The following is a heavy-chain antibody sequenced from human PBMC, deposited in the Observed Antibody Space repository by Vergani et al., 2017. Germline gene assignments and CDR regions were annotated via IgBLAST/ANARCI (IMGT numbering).Heavy chain of an antibody. CDR2: ISSSSRYI. D-gene: IGHD2-2*01. Sequence: EVQLVESGGGLVKPGGSLRLSCAASGFTFSSYSMNWVRQAPGKGLEWVSSISSSSRYIYYADSVKGRFTISRDNAKNSLYLQMNSLRAEDTAVYYCARYCSSTSCYDYWGQGTLVTVSS. V-gene: IGHV3-21*01. CDR3: ARYCSSTSCYDY. J-gene: IGHJ4*02. CDR1: GFTFSSYS.